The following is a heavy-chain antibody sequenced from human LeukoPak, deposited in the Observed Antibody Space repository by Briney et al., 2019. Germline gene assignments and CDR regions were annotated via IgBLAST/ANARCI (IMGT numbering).Heavy chain of an antibody. Sequence: GGSLRLSCAASGFTFSSCWMHWVRHAPGKGLVWVSRISSDGSTTSYADSVKGRFTISRDNAKNTLFLQMNSLRAEDTAVYYCATPSYGSGSYYNGNPDYWGQGTLVTVSS. CDR2: ISSDGSTT. J-gene: IGHJ4*02. D-gene: IGHD3-10*01. CDR3: ATPSYGSGSYYNGNPDY. V-gene: IGHV3-74*01. CDR1: GFTFSSCW.